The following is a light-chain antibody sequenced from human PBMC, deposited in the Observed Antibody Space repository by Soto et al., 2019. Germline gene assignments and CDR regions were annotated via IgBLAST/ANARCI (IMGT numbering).Light chain of an antibody. J-gene: IGLJ2*01. Sequence: QPVLTQPPSASGTPGQRVTISCSGSSSNIGSNYVYWYQQLPGTASKLLIYRNNQRPSGVPDRFSGSKSGTSASLAISGLRSEDEADYYCAAWDDSLSYVVFGGGTKVTVL. CDR2: RNN. CDR1: SSNIGSNY. CDR3: AAWDDSLSYVV. V-gene: IGLV1-47*01.